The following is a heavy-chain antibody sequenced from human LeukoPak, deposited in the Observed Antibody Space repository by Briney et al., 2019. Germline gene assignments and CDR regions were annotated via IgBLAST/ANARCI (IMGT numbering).Heavy chain of an antibody. CDR3: ARGAVAGKVDY. V-gene: IGHV3-21*01. CDR1: GFTFSSYS. CDR2: ISSSSSYI. J-gene: IGHJ4*02. D-gene: IGHD6-19*01. Sequence: GGSLRLSCAASGFTFSSYSMNWVRQAPGEGLEWVSSISSSSSYIYYADSVKGRFTISRDNAENSLYLQMNSLRAEDTAVYYCARGAVAGKVDYWGQGTLVTVSS.